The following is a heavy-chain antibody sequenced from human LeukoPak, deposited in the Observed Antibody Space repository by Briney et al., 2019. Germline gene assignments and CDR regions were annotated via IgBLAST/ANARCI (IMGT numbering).Heavy chain of an antibody. Sequence: GESLKISCKASGYIFTNFWIGWVRQIPGKGLEWMAIIYPSDSDIKYSPSFQGHVTISADKSINTAYLQWRSLKASDTAMYYCARRHIAAASHFDYWGQGTLVTVSS. J-gene: IGHJ4*02. V-gene: IGHV5-51*01. CDR3: ARRHIAAASHFDY. CDR2: IYPSDSDI. CDR1: GYIFTNFW. D-gene: IGHD6-13*01.